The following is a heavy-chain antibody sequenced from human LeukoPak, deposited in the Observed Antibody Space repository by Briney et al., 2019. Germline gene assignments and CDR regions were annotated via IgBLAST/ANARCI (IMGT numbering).Heavy chain of an antibody. CDR1: GFTFSSYG. CDR3: ATYPGGSGYYGLDY. Sequence: GGSLRLSCAASGFTFSSYGMHWVRQAPGKGLEWVAFIRYDGSNKYYADSVKGRFTISRDNSKNTLYLQMNSLRAEDTAVYYCATYPGGSGYYGLDYWGQGTLVTVSS. V-gene: IGHV3-30*02. D-gene: IGHD3-22*01. CDR2: IRYDGSNK. J-gene: IGHJ4*02.